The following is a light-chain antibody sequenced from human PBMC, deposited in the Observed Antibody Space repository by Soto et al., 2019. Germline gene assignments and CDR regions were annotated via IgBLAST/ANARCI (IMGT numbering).Light chain of an antibody. CDR1: QSLLHSNGYNY. J-gene: IGKJ2*01. CDR2: LGS. Sequence: DIVMTQSPDSLPVTPGEPASISCRSSQSLLHSNGYNYLDWYLQKPGQSPQLLIYLGSNRASGVPDRFSGSGSGTDFTLKISRVEAEDVGVYYCIQALQTPYTFGQGTKLEIK. V-gene: IGKV2-28*01. CDR3: IQALQTPYT.